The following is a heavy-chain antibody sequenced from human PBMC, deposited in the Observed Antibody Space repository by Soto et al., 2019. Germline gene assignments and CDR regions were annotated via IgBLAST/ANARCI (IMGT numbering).Heavy chain of an antibody. J-gene: IGHJ4*02. CDR2: ISNTGSTI. D-gene: IGHD4-17*01. CDR3: ARGTMTAVSKTDS. CDR1: GFTFTTYS. Sequence: EVQLVESGGGLVQPGGSLRLSCAASGFTFTTYSMNCVRLAPGKGLEWLSYISNTGSTIYYADSVKGRFTISSDNAKDSLYLQMSGLGVEDTAVYYCARGTMTAVSKTDSWGQGALVTVSS. V-gene: IGHV3-48*01.